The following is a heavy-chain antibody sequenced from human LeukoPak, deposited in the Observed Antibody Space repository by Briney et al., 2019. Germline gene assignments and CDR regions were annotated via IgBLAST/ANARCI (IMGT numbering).Heavy chain of an antibody. CDR1: GFTFSSYS. CDR2: IYSGGST. J-gene: IGHJ4*02. Sequence: GGSLRLSCAASGFTFSSYSMNWVRQAPGKWLEWVSLIYSGGSTYYADSVKGRFTISKDNSKNTLYLQMNNLGAEDTAMYYCARESQFSSGWYYFDSWGQGTLVTVSS. D-gene: IGHD6-19*01. CDR3: ARESQFSSGWYYFDS. V-gene: IGHV3-53*01.